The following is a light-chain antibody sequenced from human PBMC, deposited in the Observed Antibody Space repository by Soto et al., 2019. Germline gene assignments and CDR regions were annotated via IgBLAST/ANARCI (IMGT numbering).Light chain of an antibody. J-gene: IGLJ1*01. CDR2: EVT. CDR3: SSYISTSRYV. Sequence: QSALTQPPCVSGSPGQSVTISCTGTSSDVGKYDRVSWYQQPPGTAPKLIIYEVTNRPSGVPARFSGSKSGNTASLTISGLQAEDEADYYCSSYISTSRYVFGAGTKLTVL. V-gene: IGLV2-18*02. CDR1: SSDVGKYDR.